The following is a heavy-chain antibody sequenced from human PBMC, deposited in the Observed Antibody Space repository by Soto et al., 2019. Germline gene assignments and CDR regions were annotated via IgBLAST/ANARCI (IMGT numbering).Heavy chain of an antibody. CDR3: ARASSYDSSGTFDY. V-gene: IGHV4-61*01. CDR1: GGSVSSGSYY. J-gene: IGHJ4*02. Sequence: PETLSLTCTVSGGSVSSGSYYWSWIRQPPGKGLEWIGYIYYSGSTNYNPSLKSRVTISVDTSKNQFSLKLSSVTAADTAVYYCARASSYDSSGTFDYWGQGTLVTVSS. D-gene: IGHD3-22*01. CDR2: IYYSGST.